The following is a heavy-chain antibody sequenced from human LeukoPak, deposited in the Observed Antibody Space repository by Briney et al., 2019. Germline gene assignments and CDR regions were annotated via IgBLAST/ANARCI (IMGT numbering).Heavy chain of an antibody. CDR1: GGTFSSYA. D-gene: IGHD4-17*01. CDR3: ATVRRDYGDYYFDY. Sequence: SVKVSCKASGGTFSSYAISWVRQVPGQGLEWMGRIIPILGIANYAQKFQGRVTITADKSTSTAYMELSSLRSEDTAVYYCATVRRDYGDYYFDYWGQGTLVTVSS. V-gene: IGHV1-69*04. CDR2: IIPILGIA. J-gene: IGHJ4*02.